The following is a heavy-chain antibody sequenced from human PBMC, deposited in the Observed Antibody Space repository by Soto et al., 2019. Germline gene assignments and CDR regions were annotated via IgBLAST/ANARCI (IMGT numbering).Heavy chain of an antibody. J-gene: IGHJ6*02. CDR2: IYYSGTT. CDR1: GDSISSGGYY. CDR3: AASCVACGGFNYYGMDV. Sequence: SETLSLTCTVSGDSISSGGYYWYWIRQHPGKILEWIGYIYYSGTTYYNPSLKSRVTISVDTSKNQFSLKLSSVTAADTAVYYCAASCVACGGFNYYGMDVWGQGTTVTVSS. D-gene: IGHD2-21*01. V-gene: IGHV4-31*03.